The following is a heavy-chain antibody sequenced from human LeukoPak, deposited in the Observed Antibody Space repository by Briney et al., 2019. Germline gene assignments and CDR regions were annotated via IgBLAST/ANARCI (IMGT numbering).Heavy chain of an antibody. V-gene: IGHV3-30*18. CDR3: AKNTEPSGSYYNACDY. Sequence: PGGSLRLSCAASGFTFSSYGMHWVRQAPGKGLEWVAVISYDGSNKYYADSVKGRFTISRDNSKNTLYLQMNSLRAEDTAVYYCAKNTEPSGSYYNACDYWGQGTLVTVSS. CDR1: GFTFSSYG. D-gene: IGHD3-10*01. J-gene: IGHJ4*02. CDR2: ISYDGSNK.